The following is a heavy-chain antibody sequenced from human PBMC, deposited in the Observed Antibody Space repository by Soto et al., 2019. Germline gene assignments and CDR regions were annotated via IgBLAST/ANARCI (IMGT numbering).Heavy chain of an antibody. J-gene: IGHJ5*02. CDR2: IMPIFGTV. D-gene: IGHD3-16*01. CDR3: AREGSYDGNENWFDP. CDR1: GGTFRSYA. Sequence: QVQLVQSGAEVKKPGSSVKVSCKASGGTFRSYAISWVRQAPGQGLEWMGGIMPIFGTVNYAQKFRDRVTITADESTTTAYLEMSGLRSEDTAMYYCAREGSYDGNENWFDPWGQGTLVTVSS. V-gene: IGHV1-69*12.